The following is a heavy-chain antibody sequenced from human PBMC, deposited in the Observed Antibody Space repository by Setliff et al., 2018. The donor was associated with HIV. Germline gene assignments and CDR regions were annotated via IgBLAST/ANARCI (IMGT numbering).Heavy chain of an antibody. CDR2: IWYDGSIE. J-gene: IGHJ4*02. D-gene: IGHD2-21*02. CDR1: EFTFSSYA. Sequence: GGSLRLSCAASEFTFSSYAMHWVRQAAGKGLEWVAVIWYDGSIEYYIDSVKGRFTISRDNSKSTLYLQMTNLRAEDTALYYCVRLPFPPYCGGDCYSIDYWGQGTLVTVSS. V-gene: IGHV3-33*08. CDR3: VRLPFPPYCGGDCYSIDY.